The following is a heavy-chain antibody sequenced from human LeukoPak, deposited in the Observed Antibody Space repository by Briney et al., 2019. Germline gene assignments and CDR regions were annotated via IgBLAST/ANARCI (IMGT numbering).Heavy chain of an antibody. D-gene: IGHD3-22*01. CDR2: IYHSGST. V-gene: IGHV4-38-2*02. CDR1: GYSISSGYY. J-gene: IGHJ1*01. Sequence: SETLSLTCTVSGYSISSGYYWGWIRQPPGKGLEWIGEIYHSGSTNYNPSLKSRVTISVDKSKNQFSLKLSSVTAADTAVYYCAAHSSGYYDAEYFQHWGQGTLVTVSS. CDR3: AAHSSGYYDAEYFQH.